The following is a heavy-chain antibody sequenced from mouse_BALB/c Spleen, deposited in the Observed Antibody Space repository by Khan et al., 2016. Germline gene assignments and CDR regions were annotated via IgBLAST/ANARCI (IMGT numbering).Heavy chain of an antibody. D-gene: IGHD2-3*01. CDR1: GYTFTDYA. CDR3: AREEAYDGYSLFAY. Sequence: QVQLQQSGAELVRPGVSVKISCKGSGYTFTDYAMHWVKQSHAKSLEWIGVISTYSGDATYNQKFKGKATMTVDKSSSTAYMELARLTSEDSAIYYCAREEAYDGYSLFAYWSQGTLVTVSA. J-gene: IGHJ3*01. V-gene: IGHV1S137*01. CDR2: ISTYSGDA.